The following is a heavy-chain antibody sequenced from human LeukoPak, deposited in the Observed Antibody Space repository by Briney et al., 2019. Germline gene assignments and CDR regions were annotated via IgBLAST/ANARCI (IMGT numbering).Heavy chain of an antibody. CDR3: ARGLRYCSGGSCSYYFDY. J-gene: IGHJ4*02. CDR2: IYSGGST. D-gene: IGHD2-15*01. Sequence: PGGSLRLSCAVSGFTVSSNYMSWVRQPPGKGLEWVSVIYSGGSTYYADSVKGRFTISRHDSRDTLYLQMNSLRVEDTAVYYCARGLRYCSGGSCSYYFDYWGQGTLVTVSS. CDR1: GFTVSSNY. V-gene: IGHV3-53*04.